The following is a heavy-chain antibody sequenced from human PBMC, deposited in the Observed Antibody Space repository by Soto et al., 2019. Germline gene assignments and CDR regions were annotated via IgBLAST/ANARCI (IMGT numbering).Heavy chain of an antibody. D-gene: IGHD3-10*01. CDR3: ASSDGHPGDFFYYNGMDV. J-gene: IGHJ6*02. Sequence: SETLSLTCSVSGASIRSYYWHWIRQPPGKGLEWIGYVYTSDYTRYSSSLKSRVTISVDTSKGQFYLRLNSVTAADTAVYYCASSDGHPGDFFYYNGMDVWGQGTTVTVYS. V-gene: IGHV4-4*08. CDR1: GASIRSYY. CDR2: VYTSDYT.